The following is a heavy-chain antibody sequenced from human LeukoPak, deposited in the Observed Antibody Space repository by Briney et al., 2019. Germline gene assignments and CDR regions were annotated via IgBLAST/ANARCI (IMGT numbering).Heavy chain of an antibody. V-gene: IGHV3-33*01. CDR3: ARGRSIVGATQLFDY. D-gene: IGHD1-26*01. J-gene: IGHJ4*02. Sequence: GGSLRLSCAASGFTFSSYGMHWVRQAPGKGLEWVAVIWYDGSNKYYADSVKGRFTISRDNSKNTLYLQMNSLRAEDTAVYYCARGRSIVGATQLFDYWGQGTLVTVSS. CDR1: GFTFSSYG. CDR2: IWYDGSNK.